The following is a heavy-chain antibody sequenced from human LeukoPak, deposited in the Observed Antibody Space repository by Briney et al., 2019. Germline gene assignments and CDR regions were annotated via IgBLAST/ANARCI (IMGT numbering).Heavy chain of an antibody. CDR2: INQDESEK. D-gene: IGHD2-21*01. V-gene: IGHV3-7*01. CDR1: GFTFSSYW. Sequence: PGGSLRLSCAASGFTFSSYWMTWVRQAPGKGLEWVANINQDESEKYYVDSVKGRFTIPRDNAKSSLYLQMSSLRAEDTAVYYCARDATRGGDFDYWGQGTLVTVSS. CDR3: ARDATRGGDFDY. J-gene: IGHJ4*02.